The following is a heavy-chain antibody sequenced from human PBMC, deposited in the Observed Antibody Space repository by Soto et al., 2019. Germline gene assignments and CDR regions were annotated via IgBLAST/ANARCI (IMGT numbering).Heavy chain of an antibody. CDR2: IVPLFRTT. V-gene: IGHV1-69*06. CDR1: GGTFSSYA. J-gene: IGHJ6*02. D-gene: IGHD6-13*01. Sequence: SVKVSCKTSGGTFSSYAISWVRQAPGQGLEWMGGIVPLFRTTNYAQKFQGRVTITADTSTYTVYMELGGLRSGDTAVYYCARGXYSSTWSNLLDRSGLDVWGQGTTVTVSS. CDR3: ARGXYSSTWSNLLDRSGLDV.